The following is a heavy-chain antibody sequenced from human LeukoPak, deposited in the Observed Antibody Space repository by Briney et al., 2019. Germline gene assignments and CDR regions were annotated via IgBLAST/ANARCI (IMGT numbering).Heavy chain of an antibody. CDR2: IWYDGSNR. CDR3: ARELIAAAGIS. J-gene: IGHJ5*02. V-gene: IGHV3-33*01. D-gene: IGHD6-13*01. CDR1: RFSFSSYG. Sequence: GGSLRLSCGASRFSFSSYGMHWVRQAPGKGLEWVAVIWYDGSNRYYADSVKGRFTISRDNSKNTLYLQMNSLRAEDTAVYYCARELIAAAGISWGQGTLVTVSS.